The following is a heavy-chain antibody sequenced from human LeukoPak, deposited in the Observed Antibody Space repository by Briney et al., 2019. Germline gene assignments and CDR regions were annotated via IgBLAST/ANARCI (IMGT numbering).Heavy chain of an antibody. CDR3: AKGPYYYESSAYHYGAFDI. CDR1: QFTFSSHV. Sequence: GGSLRLSCAASQFTFSSHVMSWVRQAPGKGLEWVSAIGDDVVSTYYAESVKGRFTISRDNSKNTLYLQMNSLRAEDTAVYYCAKGPYYYESSAYHYGAFDIWGQGTMVTVSS. V-gene: IGHV3-23*01. J-gene: IGHJ3*02. CDR2: IGDDVVST. D-gene: IGHD3-22*01.